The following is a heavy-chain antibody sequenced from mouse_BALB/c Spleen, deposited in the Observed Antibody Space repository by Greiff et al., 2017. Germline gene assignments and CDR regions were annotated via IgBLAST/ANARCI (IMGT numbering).Heavy chain of an antibody. V-gene: IGHV1-18*01. J-gene: IGHJ4*01. CDR3: ARGQSYEYYAMDY. D-gene: IGHD1-1*01. CDR1: GYSFTGYT. Sequence: VQLQQSGPELVKPGASMKISCKASGYSFTGYTMNWVKQSHGKNLEWIGLINPYNGGTSYNQKFKGKATLTVDKSSSTAYMELLSLTSVDSAVYYCARGQSYEYYAMDYWGQGTSVTVSS. CDR2: INPYNGGT.